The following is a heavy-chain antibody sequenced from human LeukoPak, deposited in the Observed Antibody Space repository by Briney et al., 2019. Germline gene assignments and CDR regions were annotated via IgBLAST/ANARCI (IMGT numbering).Heavy chain of an antibody. V-gene: IGHV4-59*01. Sequence: PSETLSLTCTVSGGSISSYYWSWLRQPPGKGLEWIGYIYYSGSTNYNPSLKSRVTISVDTSKNQFSLKLSSVTAADTAVYYCARVLLGSGSYYIYYFDYWGQGTLVTVSS. CDR1: GGSISSYY. CDR2: IYYSGST. CDR3: ARVLLGSGSYYIYYFDY. D-gene: IGHD3-10*01. J-gene: IGHJ4*02.